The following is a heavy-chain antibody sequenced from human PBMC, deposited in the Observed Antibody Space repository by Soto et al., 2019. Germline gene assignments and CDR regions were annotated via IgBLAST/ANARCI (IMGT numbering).Heavy chain of an antibody. Sequence: KPSETLSLTFTVSGGSSSGGGYYGSWIRQHPGKGLEWIGYIYYSGSTYYNPSLKSRVTISVDTSKNQFSLKLSSVTAADTAVYYCARAIGRISDFRGLDYWGQGTLVNVSS. CDR1: GGSSSGGGYY. J-gene: IGHJ4*02. D-gene: IGHD3-3*01. CDR3: ARAIGRISDFRGLDY. V-gene: IGHV4-31*03. CDR2: IYYSGST.